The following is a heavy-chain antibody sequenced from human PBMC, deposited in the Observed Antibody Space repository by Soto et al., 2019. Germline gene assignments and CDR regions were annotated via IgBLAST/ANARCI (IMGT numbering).Heavy chain of an antibody. J-gene: IGHJ3*01. Sequence: QVQLVQSGGDVKTHGAPVKVSCTTFRYTFTSHGIAWVRQAPGQGLEWMGWISTFNGKTDYAQKFQGRVTMTEGTLTSTVRMVLRSLRSDDTAVSYCAILLTEGATFREDAFDLWGQGTKVTVSS. D-gene: IGHD1-26*01. V-gene: IGHV1-18*01. CDR1: RYTFTSHG. CDR3: AILLTEGATFREDAFDL. CDR2: ISTFNGKT.